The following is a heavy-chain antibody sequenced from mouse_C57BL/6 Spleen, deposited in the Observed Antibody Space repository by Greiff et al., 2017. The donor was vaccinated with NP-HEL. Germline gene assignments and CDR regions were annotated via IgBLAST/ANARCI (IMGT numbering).Heavy chain of an antibody. CDR3: ARYKDGYFP. V-gene: IGHV1-7*01. J-gene: IGHJ3*01. Sequence: QIQLQQSGAELAKPGASVKLSCKASGYTFTSYWMHWVKQRPGQGLEWIGYINPSSGYTKYNQKFKDKATLTAAKSSRTAYMQLISLTYEDSAVYYCARYKDGYFPWGQGTLVTVSA. CDR2: INPSSGYT. CDR1: GYTFTSYW. D-gene: IGHD2-3*01.